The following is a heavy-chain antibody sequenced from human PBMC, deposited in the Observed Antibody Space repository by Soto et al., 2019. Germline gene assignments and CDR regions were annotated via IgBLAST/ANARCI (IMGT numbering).Heavy chain of an antibody. V-gene: IGHV3-30*18. CDR3: AKTIHGNAFDI. J-gene: IGHJ3*02. Sequence: QVQLVESGGGVVQPGRSLRLSCAAAGFIFRSYGMYWVRQAPGKGLEWVAVISSDGSNKYYADSVKGRFTISRDNSKNTLYLQMNSLRAEDTAVYYCAKTIHGNAFDIWGQGTMVTVSS. CDR1: GFIFRSYG. D-gene: IGHD3-9*01. CDR2: ISSDGSNK.